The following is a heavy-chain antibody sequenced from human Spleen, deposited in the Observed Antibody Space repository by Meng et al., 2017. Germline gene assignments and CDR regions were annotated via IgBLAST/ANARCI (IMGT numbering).Heavy chain of an antibody. CDR2: INPRSGDT. CDR3: ARDEDISAAGKLFGDY. V-gene: IGHV1-2*06. CDR1: GYTFPDYW. D-gene: IGHD6-13*01. J-gene: IGHJ4*02. Sequence: ASVKVSCKASGYTFPDYWLHWVRRAPGQGLEWMGRINPRSGDTHYAQRFQGMVTMTGDTSISTAYMELSGLRSEDTAMYYCARDEDISAAGKLFGDYWGQGTLVTVSS.